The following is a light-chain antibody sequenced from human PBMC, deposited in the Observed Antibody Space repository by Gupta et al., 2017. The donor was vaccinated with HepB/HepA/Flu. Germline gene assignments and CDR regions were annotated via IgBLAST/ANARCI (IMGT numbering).Light chain of an antibody. V-gene: IGKV1-39*01. Sequence: DIPITPSPSSLSASVGDRVTVTCRASQSITNYLNWYQQKPGKAPKLLINATSSLQSGVPSRFSGSGSGTXFTLTIXSLQAEDFATYYCQQSYSSPFTFGXGTKVEIK. CDR2: ATS. CDR1: QSITNY. CDR3: QQSYSSPFT. J-gene: IGKJ3*01.